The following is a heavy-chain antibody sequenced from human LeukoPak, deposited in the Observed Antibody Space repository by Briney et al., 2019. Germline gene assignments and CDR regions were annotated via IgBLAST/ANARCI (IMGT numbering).Heavy chain of an antibody. CDR2: ISYDGSNK. CDR1: GFTFSSYG. D-gene: IGHD3-10*01. Sequence: GGSLRLSCAASGFTFSSYGMHWVRRAPGKGLEWVAVISYDGSNKYYADSVKGRFTISRDNSKNTLYLQMNSLRAEDTAVYYCAKDRSGYFDYWGQGTLVTVSS. CDR3: AKDRSGYFDY. J-gene: IGHJ4*02. V-gene: IGHV3-30*18.